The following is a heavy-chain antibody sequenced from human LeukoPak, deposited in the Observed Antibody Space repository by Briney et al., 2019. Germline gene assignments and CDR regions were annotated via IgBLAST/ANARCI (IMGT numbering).Heavy chain of an antibody. J-gene: IGHJ1*01. CDR2: INHSGST. D-gene: IGHD6-13*01. V-gene: IGHV4-34*01. Sequence: SETLSLTCAVYGGSFSGYYWSWIRQPPGKGLEWIGEINHSGSTNYNPSLKSRVTISVDTSKNQFSLKLSSVTAADTAVYYCASLAAAGRLGFQHWGQGTLVTVSS. CDR1: GGSFSGYY. CDR3: ASLAAAGRLGFQH.